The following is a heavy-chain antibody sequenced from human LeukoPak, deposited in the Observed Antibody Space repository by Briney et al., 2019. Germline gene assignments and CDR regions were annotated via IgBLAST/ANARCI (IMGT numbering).Heavy chain of an antibody. J-gene: IGHJ3*02. V-gene: IGHV1-18*01. CDR2: ISGFNGNI. Sequence: GASVKVSCKASGYTFTSYGISWVRQAPGQGLEWMGWISGFNGNINHAQNFQDRVTMTTDTSTSTAYMELRSLRSDDTAVYFCARVPNRYCTSRCYYTAFDIWGQGTMVTVSS. CDR3: ARVPNRYCTSRCYYTAFDI. D-gene: IGHD2-8*01. CDR1: GYTFTSYG.